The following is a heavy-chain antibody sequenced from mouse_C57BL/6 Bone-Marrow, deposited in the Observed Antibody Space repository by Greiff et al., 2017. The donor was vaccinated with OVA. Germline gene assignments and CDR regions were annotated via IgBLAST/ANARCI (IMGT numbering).Heavy chain of an antibody. CDR1: GFTFTDYY. CDR3: ARYSYYGSSAWFAY. V-gene: IGHV7-3*01. CDR2: IRNKANGYTT. J-gene: IGHJ3*01. Sequence: EVQRVESGGGLVQPGGSLSLSCAASGFTFTDYYMSWVRQPPGKALEWLGFIRNKANGYTTEYSASVKGRFTISRDNSQSILYLKMKAQRADDSATYYGARYSYYGSSAWFAYGGQGTLVTVSA. D-gene: IGHD1-1*01.